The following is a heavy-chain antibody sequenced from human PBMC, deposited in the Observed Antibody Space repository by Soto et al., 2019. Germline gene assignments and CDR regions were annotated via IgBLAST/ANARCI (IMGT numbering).Heavy chain of an antibody. D-gene: IGHD1-7*01. V-gene: IGHV4-31*03. CDR3: ARRVYNWNYVGVPFDP. J-gene: IGHJ5*02. CDR2: IYYSGST. Sequence: PSETLSLTCTVSGGSISSGGYYWSWIRQHPGKGLEWIGYIYYSGSTYYNPPLKSRVTISVDTSKNQFSLKLSSVTAADTAVYYCARRVYNWNYVGVPFDPWGQGTLVTVSS. CDR1: GGSISSGGYY.